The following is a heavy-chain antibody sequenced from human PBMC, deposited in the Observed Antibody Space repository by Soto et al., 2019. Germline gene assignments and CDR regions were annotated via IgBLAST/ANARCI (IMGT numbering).Heavy chain of an antibody. D-gene: IGHD2-2*01. V-gene: IGHV2-5*02. Sequence: GLDLEWLALIYWDDDKRYSPSLKSRLTITKDTSKNQVVLTMTNMDPVDTATYYCAHRRRDIVVVPAAILSDWFDPWGQGTLVTVSS. J-gene: IGHJ5*02. CDR3: AHRRRDIVVVPAAILSDWFDP. CDR2: IYWDDDK.